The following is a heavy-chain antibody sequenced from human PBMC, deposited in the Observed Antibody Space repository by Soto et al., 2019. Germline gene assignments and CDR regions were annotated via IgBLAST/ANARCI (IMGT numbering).Heavy chain of an antibody. CDR3: ARTSIFGVVTPPYGMDV. CDR2: IYYSGST. D-gene: IGHD3-3*01. V-gene: IGHV4-31*03. Sequence: PSETLSLTCTVSGGSISSGGYYWSWIRQHPGKGLEWIGYIYYSGSTYYNPSLKSRVTISVDTSKNQFSLKLNSVTAADTAFYYCARTSIFGVVTPPYGMDVWGQGTTVTVSS. CDR1: GGSISSGGYY. J-gene: IGHJ6*02.